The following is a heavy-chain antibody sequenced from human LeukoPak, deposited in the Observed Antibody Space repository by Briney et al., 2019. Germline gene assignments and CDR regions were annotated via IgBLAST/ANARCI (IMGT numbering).Heavy chain of an antibody. J-gene: IGHJ6*04. CDR2: INWNAGST. Sequence: PGGSLRLSCAASGFISDDYGMSWVRQAPGKGLEWVSGINWNAGSTGYADSVKGPFTISRDNSKNSLYLEMNSLRVEDTALYYGARVREDTYFYVWGKGTTVTVSS. CDR1: GFISDDYG. V-gene: IGHV3-20*04. D-gene: IGHD2-15*01. CDR3: ARVREDTYFYV.